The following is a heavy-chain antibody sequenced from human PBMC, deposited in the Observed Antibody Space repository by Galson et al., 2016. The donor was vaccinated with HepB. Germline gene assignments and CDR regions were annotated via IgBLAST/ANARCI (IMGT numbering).Heavy chain of an antibody. D-gene: IGHD2/OR15-2a*01. CDR2: VSAGDYT. V-gene: IGHV3-23*01. J-gene: IGHJ3*01. Sequence: SLRLSCAASGFTFSSYAMSWVRQAPGKGLEWVSAVSAGDYTWHADSVRGRFTISRDTSKNTPYLQMNSLRAEDTALYYCARDKFYPNDVFDVWGQGTMVTVSS. CDR3: ARDKFYPNDVFDV. CDR1: GFTFSSYA.